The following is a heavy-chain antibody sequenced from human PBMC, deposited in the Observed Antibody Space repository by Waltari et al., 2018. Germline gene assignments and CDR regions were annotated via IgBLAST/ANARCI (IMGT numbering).Heavy chain of an antibody. D-gene: IGHD3-16*01. Sequence: EVQMVESGGGLVQPGGSLRLYCAVSGLPVSGNYMSWGRQAPGKGRGWVAVIYNDGSQSYADSGKGRFTISRDNSKNTLDLLMSSRRAEDTAVYYCVRGPDSRGGKRHGMDVWGQGTMVTVSS. CDR2: IYNDGSQ. CDR3: VRGPDSRGGKRHGMDV. J-gene: IGHJ6*02. CDR1: GLPVSGNY. V-gene: IGHV3-66*01.